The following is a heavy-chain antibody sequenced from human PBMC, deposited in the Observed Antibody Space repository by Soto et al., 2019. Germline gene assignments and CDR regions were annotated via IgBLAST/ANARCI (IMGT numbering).Heavy chain of an antibody. CDR1: GGSISSSSYY. Sequence: ETLSLTCTVSGGSISSSSYYWGWIRQPPGKGLEWIGSIYYSGSTYYNPSLKSRVTISVDTSKNQFSLKLSSVTAADTAVYYCARGMTWFDYWGQGTLVTVSS. J-gene: IGHJ4*02. D-gene: IGHD1-20*01. CDR3: ARGMTWFDY. CDR2: IYYSGST. V-gene: IGHV4-39*01.